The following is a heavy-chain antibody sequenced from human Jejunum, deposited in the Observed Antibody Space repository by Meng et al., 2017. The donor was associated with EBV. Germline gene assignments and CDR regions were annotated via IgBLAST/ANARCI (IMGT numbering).Heavy chain of an antibody. J-gene: IGHJ2*01. CDR3: AREGLVGDLRYFDL. V-gene: IGHV1-2*06. CDR2: INPNSGGA. CDR1: AYTFAGYY. Sequence: QGPVGEPGAGVQKPGASVKVSCKASAYTFAGYYMHWVRQAPGQGLEWMGRINPNSGGANYAQKFQGRVTMTRDTSISTAYMELSRLRSDDTAVYYCAREGLVGDLRYFDLWGRGTLVTVSS. D-gene: IGHD3-16*01.